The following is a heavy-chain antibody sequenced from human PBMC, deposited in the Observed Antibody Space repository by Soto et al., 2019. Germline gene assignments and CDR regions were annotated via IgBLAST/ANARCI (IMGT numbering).Heavy chain of an antibody. D-gene: IGHD1-7*01. J-gene: IGHJ3*01. CDR2: INPSRGSA. CDR3: ARPLVGNTIDL. V-gene: IGHV1-46*01. CDR1: GYTFFKYF. Sequence: ASVKVSCKASGYTFFKYFIHWVRQAPGQGLEWIGIINPSRGSATYGPIFQGRVSLTTDMPTSTVYMELSSLRSEDTAIYYCARPLVGNTIDLWGQGTSVTVSS.